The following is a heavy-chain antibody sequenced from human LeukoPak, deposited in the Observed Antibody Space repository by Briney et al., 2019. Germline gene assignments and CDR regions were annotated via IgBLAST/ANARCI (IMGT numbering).Heavy chain of an antibody. Sequence: GGSLRLSCVASGFTFSRSWMSWVRQAPGKGPEWVANINQDGSEKYYVDSVKGRFTISRDNAQNSLYLQMSSLRADDSAIYYCVGWASDNRWGQGTLVTVST. J-gene: IGHJ1*01. CDR2: INQDGSEK. V-gene: IGHV3-7*01. D-gene: IGHD2/OR15-2a*01. CDR1: GFTFSRSW. CDR3: VGWASDNR.